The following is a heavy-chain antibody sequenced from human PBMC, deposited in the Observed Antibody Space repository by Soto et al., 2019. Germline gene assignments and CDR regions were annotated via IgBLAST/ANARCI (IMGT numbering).Heavy chain of an antibody. J-gene: IGHJ4*02. CDR3: ARGSIMITLGGVIAPCEFDY. Sequence: GGSLRLSCAASGFTFSSYSMNWVRQAPGKGLEWVSYISSSSSTIYYADSVKGRFTISRDNAKNSLYLQMNRLRDEDTAVYYCARGSIMITLGGVIAPCEFDYWGRGTLVTVSS. V-gene: IGHV3-48*02. D-gene: IGHD3-16*02. CDR1: GFTFSSYS. CDR2: ISSSSSTI.